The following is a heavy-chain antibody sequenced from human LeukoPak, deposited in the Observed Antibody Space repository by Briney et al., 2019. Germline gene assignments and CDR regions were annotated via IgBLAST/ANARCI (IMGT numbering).Heavy chain of an antibody. Sequence: SETLSLTCTVSGGSISSGSYYWSWVRQPAGKGLEWIGRIYTTGSTNYNPSLTSRVTISVDTSKSQFSLKLSSVTAADTAVYYCARARRKQWPLRQNYYYMDVWGKGTTVTVSS. CDR1: GGSISSGSYY. V-gene: IGHV4-61*02. J-gene: IGHJ6*03. CDR2: IYTTGST. CDR3: ARARRKQWPLRQNYYYMDV. D-gene: IGHD6-19*01.